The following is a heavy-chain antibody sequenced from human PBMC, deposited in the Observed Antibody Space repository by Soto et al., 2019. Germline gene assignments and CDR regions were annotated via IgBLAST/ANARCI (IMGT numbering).Heavy chain of an antibody. V-gene: IGHV3-33*01. Sequence: QVQLVESGGGVVQPGRSLRLSCAASGFTFSSYGMHWVRQAPGKGLEWVAVIWYDGSNKYYADSVKGRFTISRDNSKNTLYLQMNSLRAEDTAVYYCARDFKTIFGVVTSSYYYYCGMDVWGQGTTVTVSS. CDR3: ARDFKTIFGVVTSSYYYYCGMDV. J-gene: IGHJ6*02. D-gene: IGHD3-3*01. CDR1: GFTFSSYG. CDR2: IWYDGSNK.